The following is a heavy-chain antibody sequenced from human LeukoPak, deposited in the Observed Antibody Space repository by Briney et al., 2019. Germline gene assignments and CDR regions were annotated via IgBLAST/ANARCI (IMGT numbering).Heavy chain of an antibody. CDR2: IYYSGYT. CDR3: ARERYDSSGYCY. Sequence: SETLSLTCTVSGGSISSYYWSWIRQPPGKGLKWIGNIYYSGYTTYSPSLRSRVTISVDTSKNQFSLKLSSVTAADTAVYYCARERYDSSGYCYWGQGTLVTVSS. V-gene: IGHV4-59*12. D-gene: IGHD3-22*01. CDR1: GGSISSYY. J-gene: IGHJ4*02.